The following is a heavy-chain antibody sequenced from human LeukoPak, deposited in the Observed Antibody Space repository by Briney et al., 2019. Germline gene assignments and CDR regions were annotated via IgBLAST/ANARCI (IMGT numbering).Heavy chain of an antibody. CDR3: ARTTAAMFWFDP. V-gene: IGHV4-38-2*02. D-gene: IGHD2-2*01. CDR2: FYHSGST. Sequence: SETLSLTCTVSGYCISSGYYWGWIRQPPGKGLEWIGSFYHSGSTYYNPSLKSRVNILVDMSKNQFSLKVSSVTAADTAMYYCARTTAAMFWFDPWGQGILVTVSS. CDR1: GYCISSGYY. J-gene: IGHJ5*02.